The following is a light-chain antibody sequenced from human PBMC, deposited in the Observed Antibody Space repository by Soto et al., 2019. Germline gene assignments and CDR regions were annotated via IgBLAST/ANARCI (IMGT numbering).Light chain of an antibody. J-gene: IGKJ1*01. CDR3: QQYNNWPPDRT. V-gene: IGKV3-15*01. Sequence: EIVMTQSPATLSVSPGARATLSCRASQSVCSNLAWYQQKPGQAPRLLIYGASTRATGIPARFSGSGSGTEFTLTISSLQSEDFALYFCQQYNNWPPDRTFGQGTKGEIK. CDR2: GAS. CDR1: QSVCSN.